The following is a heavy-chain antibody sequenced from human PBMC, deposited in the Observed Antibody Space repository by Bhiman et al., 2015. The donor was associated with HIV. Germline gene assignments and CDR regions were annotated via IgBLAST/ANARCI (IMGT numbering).Heavy chain of an antibody. CDR2: ISGSSSYI. CDR3: ARGAPDGYTYLNY. J-gene: IGHJ4*02. V-gene: IGHV3-21*01. Sequence: EVQLVESGGGPVKPGGSLRLSCAVSGFTFSTYSMIWVRQAPGKGLEWVSSISGSSSYIYYADSMKGRFNTSRDNAKNSLYLQMTSLRAEDTAVYYCARGAPDGYTYLNYWGQGTLVTVSS. D-gene: IGHD5-24*01. CDR1: GFTFSTYS.